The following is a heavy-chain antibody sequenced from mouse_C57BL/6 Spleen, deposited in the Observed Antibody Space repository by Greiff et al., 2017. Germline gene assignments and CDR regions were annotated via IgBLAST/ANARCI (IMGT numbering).Heavy chain of an antibody. CDR3: ARPATGAMDY. J-gene: IGHJ4*01. CDR2: IDPSDSYT. Sequence: VQLQQPGAELVMPGASVKLSCKASGYTFTSYWMHWVKQRPGQGLEWIGEIDPSDSYTNYNQKFKGKSTLTVDKSSSTAYMQLSSLTSEDSAVYYCARPATGAMDYWGQGTSVTVSS. V-gene: IGHV1-69*01. CDR1: GYTFTSYW.